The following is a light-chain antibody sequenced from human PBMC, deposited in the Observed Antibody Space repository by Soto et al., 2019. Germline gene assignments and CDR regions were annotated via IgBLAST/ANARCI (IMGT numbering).Light chain of an antibody. CDR2: GAS. J-gene: IGKJ2*03. V-gene: IGKV3-20*01. CDR1: QSVGSSY. Sequence: DIVLTQSPGTLSLSPGERATLSCRASQSVGSSYLAWYQQKPGQAPRLLIYGASSRATVIPDRFSGRGSGTDLSLTISRLEPEEFAVYYCQQYGSSPYSFGQGTRLGIK. CDR3: QQYGSSPYS.